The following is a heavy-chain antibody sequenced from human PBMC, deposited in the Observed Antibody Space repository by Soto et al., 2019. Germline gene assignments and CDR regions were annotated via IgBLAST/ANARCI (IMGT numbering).Heavy chain of an antibody. J-gene: IGHJ6*02. CDR1: GFTFSSYG. CDR2: IWYDGSNK. D-gene: IGHD2-15*01. Sequence: QVQLVESGGGVVQPGRSLRLSCAASGFTFSSYGMHWVRQAPGKGLEWVAVIWYDGSNKYYADSVKGRFTISRDNSKNXXYLQMNSLRAEDTAVYYCARDLVAHTPWDYYGMDVWGQGTTVTVSS. CDR3: ARDLVAHTPWDYYGMDV. V-gene: IGHV3-33*01.